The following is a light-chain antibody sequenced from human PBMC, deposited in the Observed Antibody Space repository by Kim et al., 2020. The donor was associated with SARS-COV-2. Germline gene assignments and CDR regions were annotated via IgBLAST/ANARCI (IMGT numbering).Light chain of an antibody. CDR1: SGHSSYA. V-gene: IGLV4-69*01. CDR2: LNTDGSH. CDR3: QTWGTGIVV. J-gene: IGLJ2*01. Sequence: SVKLTCTLSSGHSSYANAGHQQQPDKGPRYLMKLNTDGSHTKGDGIPDRFSGSSSGTEGHLTISSLQSEDEADYYCQTWGTGIVVFGGGTQLTVL.